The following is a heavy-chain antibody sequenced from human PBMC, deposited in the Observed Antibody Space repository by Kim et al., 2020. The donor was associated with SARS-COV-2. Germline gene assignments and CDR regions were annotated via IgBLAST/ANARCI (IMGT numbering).Heavy chain of an antibody. CDR2: ISYDGSNK. D-gene: IGHD3-10*01. J-gene: IGHJ4*02. CDR3: ASPQGQYGSGSYYKSSFDY. V-gene: IGHV3-30*04. Sequence: GGSLRLSCAASGFTFSSYAMHWVRQAPGKGLEWVAVISYDGSNKYYADSVKGRFTISRDNSKNTLYLQMNSLRAEDTAGYYCASPQGQYGSGSYYKSSFDYWGQGTLVTVSS. CDR1: GFTFSSYA.